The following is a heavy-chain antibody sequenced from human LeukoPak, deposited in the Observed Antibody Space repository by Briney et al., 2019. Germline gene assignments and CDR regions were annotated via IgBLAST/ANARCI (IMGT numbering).Heavy chain of an antibody. Sequence: ASVTVSCKASGGTFSSYAISWVRQAPGQGLEWMGGIIPIFGTANYAQKFQGRVTITTDESTSTAYMELSSLRSEDTAVYYCARGSKVLVAATYDWGQGTLVTVSS. CDR1: GGTFSSYA. J-gene: IGHJ4*02. CDR2: IIPIFGTA. V-gene: IGHV1-69*05. CDR3: ARGSKVLVAATYD. D-gene: IGHD2-15*01.